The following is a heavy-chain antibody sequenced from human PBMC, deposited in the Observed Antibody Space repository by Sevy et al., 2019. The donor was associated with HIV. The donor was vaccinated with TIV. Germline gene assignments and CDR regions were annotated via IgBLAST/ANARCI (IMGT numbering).Heavy chain of an antibody. J-gene: IGHJ5*02. CDR1: GYTFTSYG. D-gene: IGHD3-3*01. Sequence: ASVKVSCKASGYTFTSYGISWVRQAPGQGLEWMGWISAYNGNTNYEQKLQGRVTMNTDTSTSTAYMELRSLRSDDTAVYYCARAIEYYDFWSGYYSKNWFDPWGQGTLVTVSS. CDR2: ISAYNGNT. CDR3: ARAIEYYDFWSGYYSKNWFDP. V-gene: IGHV1-18*04.